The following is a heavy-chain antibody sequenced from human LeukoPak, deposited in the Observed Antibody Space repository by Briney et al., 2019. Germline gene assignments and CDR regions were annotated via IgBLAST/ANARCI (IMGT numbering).Heavy chain of an antibody. D-gene: IGHD6-13*01. CDR1: GYTFTGYY. Sequence: ASVKVSCKASGYTFTGYYMHWVRQAPGQGLEWMGWINPNSGGTNYAQKFQGRVTMTRDTSISTAYMELSRLRSDDTAVCYCARGSHSSSWYPYYFDYWGQGTLVTVSS. CDR2: INPNSGGT. J-gene: IGHJ4*02. V-gene: IGHV1-2*02. CDR3: ARGSHSSSWYPYYFDY.